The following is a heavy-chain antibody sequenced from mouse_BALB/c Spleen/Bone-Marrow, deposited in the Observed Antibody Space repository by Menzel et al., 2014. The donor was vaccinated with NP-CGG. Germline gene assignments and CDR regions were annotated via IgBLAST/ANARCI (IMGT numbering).Heavy chain of an antibody. CDR3: ARWLLNYYAMDY. CDR2: IDPANGNT. J-gene: IGHJ4*01. Sequence: EVQLQQSGAELVKPGASVKMSCTASGFNIKDTYMHWVKQRPEQGLEWNGRIDPANGNTKYDPKFQSKATITADTSSNTAYLQLSSLTSEDTAVYYCARWLLNYYAMDYWGQGTSVTVSS. CDR1: GFNIKDTY. D-gene: IGHD2-3*01. V-gene: IGHV14-3*02.